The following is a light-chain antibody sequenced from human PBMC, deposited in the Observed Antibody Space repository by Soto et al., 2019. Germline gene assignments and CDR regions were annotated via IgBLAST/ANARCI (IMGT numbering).Light chain of an antibody. CDR2: GAS. Sequence: EIVLTQSPGTLSLSPGERATLSCRARQSVLKSYLAWYQQKPGQAPRLLVYGASSRATGIPDRFSGSGSGTDFTLTISRLEPEDFAVYYCQQYATSPLTFGGGTRVEIK. J-gene: IGKJ4*01. V-gene: IGKV3-20*01. CDR3: QQYATSPLT. CDR1: QSVLKSY.